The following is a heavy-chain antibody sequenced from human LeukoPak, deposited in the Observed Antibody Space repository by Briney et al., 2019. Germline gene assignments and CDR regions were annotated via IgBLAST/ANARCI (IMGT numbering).Heavy chain of an antibody. V-gene: IGHV5-51*01. Sequence: GESLKISCKASGYRFTDYWIGWVRQMPGKGLEWKGIIYGGDSDIRYGPSFEGQVTFSADKSITTAYLQWNSLKASDTAIYYCARRGYCSGGTCSRVYHFDSWGQGTLVTVSS. CDR1: GYRFTDYW. J-gene: IGHJ4*02. CDR3: ARRGYCSGGTCSRVYHFDS. CDR2: IYGGDSDI. D-gene: IGHD2-15*01.